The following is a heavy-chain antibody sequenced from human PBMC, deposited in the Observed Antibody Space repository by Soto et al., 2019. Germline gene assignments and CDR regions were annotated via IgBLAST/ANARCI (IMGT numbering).Heavy chain of an antibody. J-gene: IGHJ4*02. V-gene: IGHV3-23*01. CDR3: AKGGYLFGGVIVINHFDY. CDR2: ISGSGGST. CDR1: GFTFSSYA. D-gene: IGHD3-16*02. Sequence: EVQLLESGGGLVQPGGSLRLSCAASGFTFSSYAMSWVRQAPGKGLEWVSAISGSGGSTYYADSVKGRFTISRDNSKNTLYLQMNSLRAEDTAVYYCAKGGYLFGGVIVINHFDYWGQGTLVTVSS.